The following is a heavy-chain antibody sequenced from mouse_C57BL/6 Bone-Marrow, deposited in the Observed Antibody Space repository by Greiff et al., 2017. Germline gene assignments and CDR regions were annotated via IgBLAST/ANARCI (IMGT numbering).Heavy chain of an antibody. V-gene: IGHV3-8*01. J-gene: IGHJ3*01. CDR1: GYSITSDY. CDR3: ASLYYDYDRAWFAY. Sequence: EVMLVESGPGLAKPSQTLSLTCSVTGYSITSDYWNWIRKFPGNKLEYMGYISYSGSTYYNPSLKSRISITPETSKNQYYLQLHSVTTEDTSTYYCASLYYDYDRAWFAYWGQGTLVTVSA. CDR2: ISYSGST. D-gene: IGHD2-4*01.